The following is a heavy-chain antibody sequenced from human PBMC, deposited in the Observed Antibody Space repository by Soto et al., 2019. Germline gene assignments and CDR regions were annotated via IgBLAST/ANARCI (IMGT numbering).Heavy chain of an antibody. Sequence: GGALGRSGEPDGFSVSSNYMRWVRQAPGKGLEWVANINEDGSEKYYVDSAKGRFTISRDNAKNSLYLQMSSLRAEDTAVYYCARDLFDYWGQGT. V-gene: IGHV3-7*01. CDR1: GFSVSSNY. CDR3: ARDLFDY. J-gene: IGHJ4*02. CDR2: INEDGSEK.